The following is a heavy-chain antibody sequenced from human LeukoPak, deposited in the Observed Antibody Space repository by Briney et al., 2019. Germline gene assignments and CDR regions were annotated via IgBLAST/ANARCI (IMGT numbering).Heavy chain of an antibody. D-gene: IGHD3-22*01. V-gene: IGHV3-21*01. CDR3: ARSQKKAFDSSGVFDY. CDR1: GFTFSSYS. J-gene: IGHJ4*02. Sequence: GGSLRLSCAASGFTFSSYSMNWVRQAPGKELEWVSSISSSSSYIYYADSVKGRFTISRDNAKNSLYLQMNSLRAEDTAVYYCARSQKKAFDSSGVFDYWGQGTLVTVSS. CDR2: ISSSSSYI.